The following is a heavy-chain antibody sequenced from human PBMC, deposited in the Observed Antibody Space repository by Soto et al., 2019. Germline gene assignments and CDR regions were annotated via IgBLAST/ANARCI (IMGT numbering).Heavy chain of an antibody. J-gene: IGHJ4*02. Sequence: EVQLLESGGGLVQPGGSLRLSCAASGFTFSSYAMIWLLQAPGKGLVWVSAISGTGGSTYYADCVKGRFTISRDNSKNTPDLEMNSLRPEDTAVYYWAHSSTPFDCWGQGTLVTFSS. CDR2: ISGTGGST. D-gene: IGHD6-13*01. CDR1: GFTFSSYA. CDR3: AHSSTPFDC. V-gene: IGHV3-23*01.